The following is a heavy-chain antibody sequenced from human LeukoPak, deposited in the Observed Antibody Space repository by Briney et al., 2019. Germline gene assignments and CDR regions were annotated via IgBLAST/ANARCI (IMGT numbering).Heavy chain of an antibody. D-gene: IGHD6-13*01. J-gene: IGHJ2*01. V-gene: IGHV4-59*01. CDR3: ARVYYSNSYDYWYFDL. CDR2: IYYSGST. CDR1: GGSFSGYY. Sequence: SETLSLTCAVYGGSFSGYYWSWIRHPPGKGLEWIGYIYYSGSTNYNPSLKSRVTISVDTSKNQFSLKLSSVTAADTAVYYCARVYYSNSYDYWYFDLWGRGTLVTVSS.